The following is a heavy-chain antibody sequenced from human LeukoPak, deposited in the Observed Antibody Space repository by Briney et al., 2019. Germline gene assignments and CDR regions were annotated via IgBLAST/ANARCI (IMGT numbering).Heavy chain of an antibody. V-gene: IGHV4-34*01. CDR3: ARDVGFMTTVTTSWFDP. Sequence: KSSETLSLTCAVYGGSFSGYYWSWIRQPPGKGLEWIGEINHSGSTNYNPSLKSRVTISVDTSKNQFSLKLSSVTAADTAVYYCARDVGFMTTVTTSWFDPWGQGTLVTVSS. CDR2: INHSGST. CDR1: GGSFSGYY. D-gene: IGHD4-17*01. J-gene: IGHJ5*02.